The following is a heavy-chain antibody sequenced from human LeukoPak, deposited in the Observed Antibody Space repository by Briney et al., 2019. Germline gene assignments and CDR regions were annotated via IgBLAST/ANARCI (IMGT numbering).Heavy chain of an antibody. CDR3: ARLGSYHDF. D-gene: IGHD1-26*01. V-gene: IGHV4-4*09. J-gene: IGHJ4*02. CDR2: IHTTGGS. Sequence: PSETLSLTCAVYGGSFSGYYWSWIRQTPEKGLEWMGHIHTTGGSSPYPSLKSRLTMSIDTSRNQFSLKLTSVTAADTAVYFCARLGSYHDFWGQGALVTASS. CDR1: GGSFSGYY.